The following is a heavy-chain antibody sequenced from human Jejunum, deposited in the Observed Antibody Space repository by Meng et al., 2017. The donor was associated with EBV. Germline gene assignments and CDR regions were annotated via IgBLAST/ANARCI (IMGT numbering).Heavy chain of an antibody. Sequence: LKGSGPVLVKPSVTLSLTCTVSGVSVSSGSYHWSWIRQAPGKGLEWIGFISYSGSTNYNPSLKSRVTISVDMSKNQFSLKLRSVTAADTAVYYCASSGGHEQWLNFDPWGQGTLVTVSS. J-gene: IGHJ5*02. D-gene: IGHD6-19*01. V-gene: IGHV4-61*01. CDR1: GVSVSSGSYH. CDR2: ISYSGST. CDR3: ASSGGHEQWLNFDP.